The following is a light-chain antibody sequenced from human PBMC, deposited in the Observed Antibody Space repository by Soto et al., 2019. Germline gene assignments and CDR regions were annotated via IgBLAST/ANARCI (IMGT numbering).Light chain of an antibody. CDR1: QSIGSY. CDR3: QQYNDYIT. CDR2: AAS. Sequence: DIQMTQSPSSLSASVGDRVTITCRASQSIGSYLNWYQQKPGKAPNLLIYAASTLENGVPTRFSGTGSETEFTLTVSSLQPDDSATYYCQQYNDYITFGQGTRLEIK. V-gene: IGKV1-5*01. J-gene: IGKJ5*01.